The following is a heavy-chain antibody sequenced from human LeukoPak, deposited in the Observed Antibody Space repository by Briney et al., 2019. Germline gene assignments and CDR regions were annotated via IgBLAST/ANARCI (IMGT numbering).Heavy chain of an antibody. V-gene: IGHV3-23*01. J-gene: IGHJ6*02. CDR3: ARETEWLSTPSYYYGMDV. Sequence: GGSLRLSCAASGFTFSNSAMNWVRQAPGKGLEWVSVITAGDGSAYYADSVKGRFTISRDNSMNTLYVQMNSLRAEDTAIYYCARETEWLSTPSYYYGMDVWGQGTTVTVSS. CDR1: GFTFSNSA. D-gene: IGHD3-3*01. CDR2: ITAGDGSA.